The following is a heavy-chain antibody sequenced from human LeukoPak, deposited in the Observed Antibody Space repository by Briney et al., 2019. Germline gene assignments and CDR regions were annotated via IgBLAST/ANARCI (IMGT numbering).Heavy chain of an antibody. CDR2: MSAYNGKT. CDR3: ARDGFYDYVPDY. Sequence: ASVKVSCKASGYSFTSYGFNWVRQAPGQGLEWMGWMSAYNGKTNYAQKLQGRVTMTTDTSTSTAYMELRSLRSDDTAVYYCARDGFYDYVPDYWGQGTLVTVSS. J-gene: IGHJ4*02. D-gene: IGHD3-16*01. CDR1: GYSFTSYG. V-gene: IGHV1-18*01.